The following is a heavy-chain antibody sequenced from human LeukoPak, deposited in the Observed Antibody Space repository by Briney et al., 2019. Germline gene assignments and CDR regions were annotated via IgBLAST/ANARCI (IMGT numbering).Heavy chain of an antibody. Sequence: PGGSLRLSCAASGFTFSSYGIHWVRQAPGKGLEWVAFISYDGSDKSYADSVMGRFTISRDNSKNTLYLQMNSLRAEDTAVYYCAKTTDPGITGTTFWLGYMDVWGKGTTVTVSS. CDR2: ISYDGSDK. J-gene: IGHJ6*03. CDR1: GFTFSSYG. D-gene: IGHD1-7*01. CDR3: AKTTDPGITGTTFWLGYMDV. V-gene: IGHV3-30*02.